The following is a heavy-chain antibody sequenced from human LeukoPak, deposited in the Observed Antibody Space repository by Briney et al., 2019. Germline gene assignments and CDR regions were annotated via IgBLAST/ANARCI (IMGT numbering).Heavy chain of an antibody. Sequence: GGSLRLSCAASGFTFSSYGMHWVRQAPGKGLEWVAVISYGGSNKYYADSVKGRFTISRDNSKNTLYLQMNSLRAEDTAVYYCAKDYGGSRGWSTQANWFDPWGQGTLVTVSS. CDR1: GFTFSSYG. CDR2: ISYGGSNK. V-gene: IGHV3-30*18. J-gene: IGHJ5*02. D-gene: IGHD6-19*01. CDR3: AKDYGGSRGWSTQANWFDP.